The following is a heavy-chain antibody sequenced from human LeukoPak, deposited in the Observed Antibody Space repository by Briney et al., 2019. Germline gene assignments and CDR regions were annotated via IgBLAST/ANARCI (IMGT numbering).Heavy chain of an antibody. D-gene: IGHD4-11*01. Sequence: QPGGSLRLSCAASGFTFSNYAMSWVRQAPGKGLEWVSGISARADSTYYADSVKGRFTISRDISKNTLYLQMNSLRAEDTAVYYCARVDYNKWFDPWGQGTLVTVSS. CDR1: GFTFSNYA. J-gene: IGHJ5*02. CDR3: ARVDYNKWFDP. V-gene: IGHV3-23*01. CDR2: ISARADST.